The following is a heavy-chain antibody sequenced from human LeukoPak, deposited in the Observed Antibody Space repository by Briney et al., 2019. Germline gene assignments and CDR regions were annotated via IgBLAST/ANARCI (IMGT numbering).Heavy chain of an antibody. CDR3: AKVRYYDILTGYLDY. V-gene: IGHV3-30*18. Sequence: AGGSLRLSCVASGLTFSSYGMHWVRQAPGQGLEWVAVISYDGSNKYYADSVKGRFTISRDSSKNTLYLQMNSLRAEDTAVYYCAKVRYYDILTGYLDYWGQGTLVTVSS. CDR1: GLTFSSYG. CDR2: ISYDGSNK. J-gene: IGHJ4*02. D-gene: IGHD3-9*01.